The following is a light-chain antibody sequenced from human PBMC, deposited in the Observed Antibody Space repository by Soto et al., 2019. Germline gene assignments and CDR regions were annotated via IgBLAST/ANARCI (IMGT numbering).Light chain of an antibody. CDR2: DAS. V-gene: IGKV1-33*01. J-gene: IGKJ1*01. Sequence: DIQMTQSPSSLSASVGDRVTITCQASQDISDYVKWYQRKPGKPPKVLIYDASNVETGVPSRFSGSGSGTDFTFTISSLQPEDIATYYCQQYDNLPWTFGQGTKVDIK. CDR1: QDISDY. CDR3: QQYDNLPWT.